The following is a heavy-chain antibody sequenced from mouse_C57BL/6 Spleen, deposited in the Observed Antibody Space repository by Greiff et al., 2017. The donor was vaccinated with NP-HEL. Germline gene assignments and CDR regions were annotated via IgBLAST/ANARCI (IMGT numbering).Heavy chain of an antibody. V-gene: IGHV1-69*01. CDR1: GYTFTSYW. CDR2: IDPSDSYT. J-gene: IGHJ1*03. D-gene: IGHD4-1*02. CDR3: ARGSTGPYWYFDV. Sequence: VQLQQPGAELVMPGASVKLSCKASGYTFTSYWMHWVKQRPGQGLEWIGEIDPSDSYTNYNQKFKGKSTLTVDKSSSTAYMQLSSLTSEDSAVYYCARGSTGPYWYFDVWGTGTTVTVSS.